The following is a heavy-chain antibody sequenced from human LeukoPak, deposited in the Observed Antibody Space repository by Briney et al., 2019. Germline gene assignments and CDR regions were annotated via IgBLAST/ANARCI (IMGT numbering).Heavy chain of an antibody. CDR2: INTNTGNP. D-gene: IGHD2-2*01. Sequence: ASVKVSCKASGYTFTNYALNWVRQAPGQGLEWMGWINTNTGNPTYAQGFTGRFVFSLDTSVSTAYLQINSLKAEDTAVYYCAREIVVVPAATGAFDIWGQGTMVTVSS. J-gene: IGHJ3*02. CDR1: GYTFTNYA. CDR3: AREIVVVPAATGAFDI. V-gene: IGHV7-4-1*02.